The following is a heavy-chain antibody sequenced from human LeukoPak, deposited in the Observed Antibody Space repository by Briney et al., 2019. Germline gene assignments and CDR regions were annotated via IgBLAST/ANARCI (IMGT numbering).Heavy chain of an antibody. CDR2: ISSSSSYI. V-gene: IGHV3-21*01. CDR3: ARDIVTAMVDY. Sequence: GGSLRLSCEASGFTIRSYSMNWVRQAPGKGLEWVSSISSSSSYIYYADSVKGRFTISRDNAKNSLYLQMSSLRADDTAVYYCARDIVTAMVDYWGQGTLVTVSS. J-gene: IGHJ4*02. CDR1: GFTIRSYS. D-gene: IGHD5-12*01.